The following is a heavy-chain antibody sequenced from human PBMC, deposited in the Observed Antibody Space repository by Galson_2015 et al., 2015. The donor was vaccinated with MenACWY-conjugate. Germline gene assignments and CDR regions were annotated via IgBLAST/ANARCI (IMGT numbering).Heavy chain of an antibody. CDR3: ARVRGGSHNWVDP. Sequence: KAFGETTEYAASVKGRFTISRDASKSIAYLQMNSLKTEDTAVYYCARVRGGSHNWVDPWGQGTLVTVSS. J-gene: IGHJ5*02. D-gene: IGHD2-15*01. V-gene: IGHV3-49*02. CDR2: KAFGETT.